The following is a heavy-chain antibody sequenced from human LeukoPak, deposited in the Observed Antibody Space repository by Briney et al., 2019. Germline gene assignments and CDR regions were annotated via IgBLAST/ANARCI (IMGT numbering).Heavy chain of an antibody. Sequence: GGSLRLSCAASGFTFSSYAMSWVRQAPGKGLQWVAVISYDGGDKYYANSVKRRFTISRDNSKNTLYLQMNSLRPDDTAAYYCARVRVRAVIITYYYYGMDVWGQGTTVTVSS. CDR2: ISYDGGDK. CDR1: GFTFSSYA. J-gene: IGHJ6*02. D-gene: IGHD3-10*01. V-gene: IGHV3-30*04. CDR3: ARVRVRAVIITYYYYGMDV.